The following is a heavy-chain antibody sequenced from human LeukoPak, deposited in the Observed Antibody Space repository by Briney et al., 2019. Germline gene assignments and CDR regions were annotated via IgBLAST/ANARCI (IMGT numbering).Heavy chain of an antibody. CDR1: GGSISSYY. J-gene: IGHJ4*02. V-gene: IGHV4-4*07. Sequence: SETLSLTCTVSGGSISSYYWSWIRQPAGKGLDWIGRIYTSGSTNYNPSLKSRFTMSVDTSNHQFSLKLSSVTAADPDVYYCARDVGGGRIAAAGTNFDYWGQGTLVTVSS. D-gene: IGHD6-13*01. CDR3: ARDVGGGRIAAAGTNFDY. CDR2: IYTSGST.